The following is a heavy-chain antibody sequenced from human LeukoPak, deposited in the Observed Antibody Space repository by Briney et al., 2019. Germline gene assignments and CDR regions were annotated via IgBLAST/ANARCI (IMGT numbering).Heavy chain of an antibody. V-gene: IGHV4-59*01. CDR1: GGSISNYY. Sequence: SETLSLTCAVSGGSISNYYWCWIRQPPGKGLEWMGYIYYSGSTNSNPSLKSRVTISLDTSKNQFSLKLISMTAADTAVYYCARAGQFISARPITFDYWGQGSLVTVSS. D-gene: IGHD6-6*01. CDR2: IYYSGST. J-gene: IGHJ4*02. CDR3: ARAGQFISARPITFDY.